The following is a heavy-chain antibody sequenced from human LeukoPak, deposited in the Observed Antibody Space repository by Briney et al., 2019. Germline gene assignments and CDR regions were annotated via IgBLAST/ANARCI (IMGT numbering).Heavy chain of an antibody. Sequence: PSETLSLTCTVSGGSISSSSYYWGWIRQPPGNGLEWIGSIYYSGSTYYNPSLKSRVTISVDTSKNQFSLKLSSVTAADTAVYYCARRPYDFWSGYYDYWGQGILVTVSS. CDR3: ARRPYDFWSGYYDY. J-gene: IGHJ4*02. V-gene: IGHV4-39*01. CDR1: GGSISSSSYY. D-gene: IGHD3-3*01. CDR2: IYYSGST.